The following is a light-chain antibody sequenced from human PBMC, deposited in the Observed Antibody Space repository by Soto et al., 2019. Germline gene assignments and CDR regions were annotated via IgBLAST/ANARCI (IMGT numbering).Light chain of an antibody. CDR1: SSHVETYNL. CDR3: CSYAGTNTYL. V-gene: IGLV2-23*02. J-gene: IGLJ1*01. CDR2: EVS. Sequence: VLTQPASVSGSPGQSISISCTGTSSHVETYNLVSWYQQSSGKAPKLMIYEVSKRPSGVSNRFSGSKSGNTASLTISGLQAEDEADYYCCSYAGTNTYLLGTGTKVTVL.